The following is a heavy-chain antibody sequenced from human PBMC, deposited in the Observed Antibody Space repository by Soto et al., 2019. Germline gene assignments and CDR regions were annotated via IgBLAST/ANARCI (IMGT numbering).Heavy chain of an antibody. CDR3: ARDRRLITMVRGVSLWFDP. V-gene: IGHV4-34*01. J-gene: IGHJ5*02. D-gene: IGHD3-10*01. CDR1: GGSFSGYY. Sequence: QVQLQQWGAGLLKPSETLSLTCAVYGGSFSGYYWSWIRQPPGKGLEWIGEINHSGSTNYNPSLKRRVPISVDTSKNQFSLKLSSVTAADTAVYYCARDRRLITMVRGVSLWFDPWGQGTLVTVSS. CDR2: INHSGST.